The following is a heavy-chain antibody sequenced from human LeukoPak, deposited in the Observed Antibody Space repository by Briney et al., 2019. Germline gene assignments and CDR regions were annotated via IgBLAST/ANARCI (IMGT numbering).Heavy chain of an antibody. J-gene: IGHJ6*03. Sequence: PSETLSLTCTVSGGSISSTGYYWGRIRQPPGKGLEWVATINQDGTEKYYVDTVKGRFTISRDNAKNSLFLQMNSLRAEDTAVYYCARRGEQQWDRPYYYYMDVWGKGTTVTVSS. D-gene: IGHD6-13*01. CDR2: INQDGTEK. CDR1: GGSISSTG. CDR3: ARRGEQQWDRPYYYYMDV. V-gene: IGHV3-7*01.